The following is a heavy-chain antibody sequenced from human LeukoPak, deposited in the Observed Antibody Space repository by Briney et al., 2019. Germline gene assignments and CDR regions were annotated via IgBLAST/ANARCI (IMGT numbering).Heavy chain of an antibody. Sequence: SETLSLTCTVSGGSLSSYYWSWIRQPPGKGLEWMGYIYYSGSTNYNPSLKSRVTISVDTSKNQFSLKLSSVTAADTAVYYCARVSSGFVVAATGWFDYWGQGTLVTVSS. CDR1: GGSLSSYY. J-gene: IGHJ4*02. D-gene: IGHD2-15*01. CDR2: IYYSGST. V-gene: IGHV4-59*01. CDR3: ARVSSGFVVAATGWFDY.